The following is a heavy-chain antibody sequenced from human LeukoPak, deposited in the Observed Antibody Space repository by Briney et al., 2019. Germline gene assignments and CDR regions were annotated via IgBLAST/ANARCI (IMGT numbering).Heavy chain of an antibody. CDR1: GFTFSSYA. D-gene: IGHD5-18*01. J-gene: IGHJ4*02. CDR2: ISDGGGST. Sequence: GGSLRLSCAASGFTFSSYAMNWVRQAPGKGLEWVSAISDGGGSTYYADSVKGRFTVSRDNSKNTLYLQMNSLRAQDTAVYYCAKDISPTPQLDFYYWGQGTLFTVSS. CDR3: AKDISPTPQLDFYY. V-gene: IGHV3-23*01.